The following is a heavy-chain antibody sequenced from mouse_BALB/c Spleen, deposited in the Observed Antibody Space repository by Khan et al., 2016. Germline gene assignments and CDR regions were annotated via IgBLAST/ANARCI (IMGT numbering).Heavy chain of an antibody. CDR3: ARSPYDYDVGFTY. Sequence: VQLQQSGAELVKPGASVKLSCTASGFNIKDTYMHWVKQRPEQGLEWIGRIDPANGNTKYDPKFQGEATITADTSSNTAYLQLSRLTPEETAAYYCARSPYDYDVGFTYWGQGTLVTVSA. D-gene: IGHD2-4*01. CDR2: IDPANGNT. CDR1: GFNIKDTY. V-gene: IGHV14-3*02. J-gene: IGHJ3*01.